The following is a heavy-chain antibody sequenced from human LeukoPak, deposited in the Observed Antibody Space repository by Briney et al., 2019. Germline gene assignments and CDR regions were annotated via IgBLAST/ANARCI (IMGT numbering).Heavy chain of an antibody. CDR2: IWYDGSNK. CDR1: GFTFSSYG. J-gene: IGHJ4*02. V-gene: IGHV3-33*06. Sequence: GGSLRLSCAASGFTFSSYGMHWVRQAPGKGLEWVAVIWYDGSNKYYADSVKGRFTISRDNSKNTLYLQMNSLRAEDTAVYYCANEWAAVGTRRFSFDYWGQGTLVTVSS. CDR3: ANEWAAVGTRRFSFDY. D-gene: IGHD6-13*01.